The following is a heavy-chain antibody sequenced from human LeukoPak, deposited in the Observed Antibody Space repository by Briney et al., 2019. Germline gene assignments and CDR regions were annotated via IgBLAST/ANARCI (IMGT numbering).Heavy chain of an antibody. J-gene: IGHJ4*02. CDR2: IRYDGSNK. V-gene: IGHV3-30*02. CDR1: GFTFSSYG. Sequence: GGSPRLSCAASGFTFSSYGMHWVRQAPGKGLEWVAFIRYDGSNKYYADSVKGRFTISRDNSKSILSLQMNSLRAEDTAIYYCATYRQVLLPFESWGQGTLVTVSS. CDR3: ATYRQVLLPFES. D-gene: IGHD5-18*01.